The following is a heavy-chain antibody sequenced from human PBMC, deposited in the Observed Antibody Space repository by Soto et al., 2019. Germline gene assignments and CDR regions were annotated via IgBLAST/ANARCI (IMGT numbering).Heavy chain of an antibody. CDR1: GFTFSSYW. Sequence: EVQLVESGGGLVQPGGSLRLSCAASGFTFSSYWMSWVRQAPGKGLEWVANIKQDGSEKYYVDSVKGRFTISRDNAKNSLYLQMNSLRAEVTAVYYCARSYGGKELGAFDIWGQGTMVTVSS. CDR2: IKQDGSEK. D-gene: IGHD4-17*01. J-gene: IGHJ3*02. CDR3: ARSYGGKELGAFDI. V-gene: IGHV3-7*05.